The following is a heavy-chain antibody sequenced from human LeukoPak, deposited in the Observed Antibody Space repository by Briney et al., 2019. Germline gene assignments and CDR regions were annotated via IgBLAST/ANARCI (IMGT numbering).Heavy chain of an antibody. CDR2: IYTSGST. CDR3: ARGRSPVYDYVWGSYRGFDY. V-gene: IGHV4-4*07. J-gene: IGHJ4*02. Sequence: SETLSLTCTVSGGSISSYYWSWIRQPAGKGLEWIGRIYTSGSTNYNPSLKSRVTMSVDTSENQFSLKLSSVTAADTAVYYCARGRSPVYDYVWGSYRGFDYWGQGTLVTVSS. D-gene: IGHD3-16*02. CDR1: GGSISSYY.